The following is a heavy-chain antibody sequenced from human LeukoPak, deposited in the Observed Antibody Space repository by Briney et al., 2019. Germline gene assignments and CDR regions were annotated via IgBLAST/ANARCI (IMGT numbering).Heavy chain of an antibody. CDR3: ARGRGRTYCGGDCYPDY. D-gene: IGHD2-21*02. J-gene: IGHJ4*02. CDR2: MNPNSGNT. Sequence: ASVKVSCKASGYTFTSYDINWVRQATGQGLEWMGWMNPNSGNTGYAQKFQGRVTMTRNTSVTAAYMELSSLRSEDTAVYYCARGRGRTYCGGDCYPDYWGQGTLVTVSS. CDR1: GYTFTSYD. V-gene: IGHV1-8*01.